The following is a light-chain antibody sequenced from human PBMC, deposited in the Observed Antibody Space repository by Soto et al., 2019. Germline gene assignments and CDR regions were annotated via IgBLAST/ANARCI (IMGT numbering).Light chain of an antibody. Sequence: ERVMTPSPATLYVSPGGRATLSCRAIHSISDTLAWYQQKPGQAPRLLLPGASTRAPGFTARFRGSGSGTCFTVTISSLQCGDIAVYYCQQYNNGPSTCGQGTNVEIK. CDR2: GAS. J-gene: IGKJ1*01. CDR3: QQYNNGPST. V-gene: IGKV3-15*01. CDR1: HSISDT.